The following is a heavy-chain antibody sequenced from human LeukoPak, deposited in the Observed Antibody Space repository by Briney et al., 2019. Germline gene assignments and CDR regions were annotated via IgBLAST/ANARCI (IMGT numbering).Heavy chain of an antibody. CDR1: GFTFSSYA. J-gene: IGHJ4*02. CDR2: ISYDGSNK. CDR3: ARAYGSGSYFHFDY. Sequence: GRSLRLSCAASGFTFSSYAMHWVRQAPGKGLEGVAVISYDGSNKYYADFVKGRFTISRDNSKNTLYLQINRLRAEDTAVYYCARAYGSGSYFHFDYWGQGTLVTVSS. D-gene: IGHD3-10*01. V-gene: IGHV3-30-3*01.